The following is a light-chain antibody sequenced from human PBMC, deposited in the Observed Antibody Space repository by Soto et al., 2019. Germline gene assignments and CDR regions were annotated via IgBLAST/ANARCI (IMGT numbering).Light chain of an antibody. CDR1: SSDVGGYNY. CDR3: SSYTSSNTLYV. V-gene: IGLV2-14*01. CDR2: DVS. J-gene: IGLJ1*01. Sequence: QSALTQPASVSGSPGQSITISCTGTSSDVGGYNYVSWYQQHPGKAPKLMIYDVSNRPSGVSNRFSGSKSGNTASLTISGFQAEAAAVYYCSSYTSSNTLYVFGTGTKVTVL.